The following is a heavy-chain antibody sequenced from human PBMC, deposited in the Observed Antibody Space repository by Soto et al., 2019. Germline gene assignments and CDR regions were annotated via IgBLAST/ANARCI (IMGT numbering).Heavy chain of an antibody. CDR2: IYWDDDK. Sequence: SGPTLVNPTQTLTLTCTFSGFSLSTSGVGVGWIRQPPGKALEWLALIYWDDDKRYSPSLKSRLTITKDTSKNQVVLTMTNMDPLVTATYYCAHRSTAMFFFDYWGQGTLVTVSS. CDR1: GFSLSTSGVG. D-gene: IGHD5-18*01. CDR3: AHRSTAMFFFDY. V-gene: IGHV2-5*02. J-gene: IGHJ4*02.